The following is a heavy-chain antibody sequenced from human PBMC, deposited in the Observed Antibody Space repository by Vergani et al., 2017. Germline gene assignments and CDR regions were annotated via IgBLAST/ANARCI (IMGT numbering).Heavy chain of an antibody. J-gene: IGHJ4*02. CDR2: ISYDGSNK. CDR1: GFTFSDYA. CDR3: AKVRDANQLPHY. V-gene: IGHV3-30*02. Sequence: QVQLVDSGGGVVQPGGSLRLSCAASGFTFSDYAMHWVRQAPGKGLEWVAFISYDGSNKYYADSVKGRFTISRDNSKNTLYLQMNSLRTEDTAVYFCAKVRDANQLPHYWNQGTLVTVSS. D-gene: IGHD2-2*01.